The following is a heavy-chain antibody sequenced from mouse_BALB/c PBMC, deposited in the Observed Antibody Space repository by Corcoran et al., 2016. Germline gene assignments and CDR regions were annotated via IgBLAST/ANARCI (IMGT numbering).Heavy chain of an antibody. J-gene: IGHJ2*01. D-gene: IGHD3-2*01. CDR2: IFPGSGNT. V-gene: IGHV1-66*01. Sequence: QGQLQQSGPELVKPGASVKISCKASGYSFTSYYIHWVKQRPGQGLEWIGWIFPGSGNTKYNEKFKGKATLTADTSSSTAYMQLSSLTSEDSAVYFCAKTARATYYFVYWGQGTTLTVSS. CDR1: GYSFTSYY. CDR3: AKTARATYYFVY.